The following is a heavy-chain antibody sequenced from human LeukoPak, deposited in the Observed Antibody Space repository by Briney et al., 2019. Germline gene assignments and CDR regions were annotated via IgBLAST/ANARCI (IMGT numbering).Heavy chain of an antibody. CDR2: IYSGGGT. CDR3: ARVSTDYDFWSGYYKGNWFDP. D-gene: IGHD3-3*01. J-gene: IGHJ5*02. Sequence: GGSLRLSCAASGFTVGSNYMSWVRQDPGKGLEWVSVIYSGGGTYYADSVKGRFTISRDNSKNTLYLQMNNLRAEDTAVYYCARVSTDYDFWSGYYKGNWFDPWGQGTLVTVSS. CDR1: GFTVGSNY. V-gene: IGHV3-66*02.